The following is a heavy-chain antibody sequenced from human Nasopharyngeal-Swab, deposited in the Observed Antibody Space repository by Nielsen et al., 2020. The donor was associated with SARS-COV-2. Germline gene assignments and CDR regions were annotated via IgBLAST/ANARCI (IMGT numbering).Heavy chain of an antibody. CDR2: VNQDGSRT. Sequence: GESLKISCVASGVIFSKYWMHWVRQAPGKGLVWVSRVNQDGSRTDYADSVRGRFTISRDNAKSTLYLQMNSLRVEDTAVYYCVKHQGSSSDQWGQGTLATVSS. J-gene: IGHJ4*02. V-gene: IGHV3-74*01. CDR1: GVIFSKYW. CDR3: VKHQGSSSDQ.